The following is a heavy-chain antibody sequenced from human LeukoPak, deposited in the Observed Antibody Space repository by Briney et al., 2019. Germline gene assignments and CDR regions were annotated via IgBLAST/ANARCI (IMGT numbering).Heavy chain of an antibody. CDR1: GGSISSSSYY. D-gene: IGHD3-10*01. J-gene: IGHJ4*02. CDR3: ARRSLWFGEFPF. CDR2: IYYSGST. Sequence: SETLSLTCTVSGGSISSSSYYWGWIRQPPGKGLEWIGSIYYSGSTYYNPSLKSRVTISVDTSKNQFSLRLSSVTAADTAVYYCARRSLWFGEFPFWGQGTLVTVSS. V-gene: IGHV4-39*07.